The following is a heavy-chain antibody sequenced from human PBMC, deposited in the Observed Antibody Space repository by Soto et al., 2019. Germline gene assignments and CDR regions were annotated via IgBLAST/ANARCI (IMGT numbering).Heavy chain of an antibody. D-gene: IGHD6-19*01. J-gene: IGHJ4*02. CDR2: IHHNGNT. Sequence: QVQLQGSGPGLVKPSGTLSLTCAVSGGSISSSTWWSWVRQSPGKGLEWIGEIHHNGNTNYNPSLKNRVTISVDKSNNPLSLKLTSVTAGETAVYYCAGAGYGSGWSFDDWGQGTLVTVSS. CDR3: AGAGYGSGWSFDD. CDR1: GGSISSSTW. V-gene: IGHV4-4*02.